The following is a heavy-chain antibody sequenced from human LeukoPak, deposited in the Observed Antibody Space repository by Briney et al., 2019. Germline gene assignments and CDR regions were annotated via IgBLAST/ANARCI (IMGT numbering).Heavy chain of an antibody. CDR3: ARAWAGYYDSSLRRDLLGEYFQH. J-gene: IGHJ1*01. D-gene: IGHD3-22*01. Sequence: PSETLSLTCTVSGGSISSGGYYWSWIRQHPGKGLEWIGYIYYSGSTYYNPSLKSRVTISVDTSKNQFSLKLSSVTAADTAVYYCARAWAGYYDSSLRRDLLGEYFQHWGQGTLVTVSS. V-gene: IGHV4-31*03. CDR1: GGSISSGGYY. CDR2: IYYSGST.